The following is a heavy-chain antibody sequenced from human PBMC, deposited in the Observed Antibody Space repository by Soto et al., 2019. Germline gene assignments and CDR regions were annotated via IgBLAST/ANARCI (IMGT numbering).Heavy chain of an antibody. J-gene: IGHJ5*02. V-gene: IGHV4-39*07. D-gene: IGHD2-8*01. CDR3: ARDTVSKAGNWFDP. Sequence: PSETLSLTCTVSGGSISSSSYYWGWIRQPPGKGLEWIGCIYYSGSTYYNPSLKSRVTISVDTSKNQFSLKLSSVTAADTAVYYCARDTVSKAGNWFDPWGQGTLVTVSS. CDR1: GGSISSSSYY. CDR2: IYYSGST.